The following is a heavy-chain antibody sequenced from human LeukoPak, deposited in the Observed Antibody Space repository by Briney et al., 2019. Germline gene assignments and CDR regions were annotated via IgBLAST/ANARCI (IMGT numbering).Heavy chain of an antibody. D-gene: IGHD2-2*01. CDR1: GGSISSYY. Sequence: SETLSLTCTVSGGSISSYYWSWIRQPPGKGLEWIGYIYSTGSTNYNPSLKSRVTISVDTSKNQFSLKLNSVTAADTAMYYCARDHCTSTSCYDAFDIWGQGTMVTVSS. CDR3: ARDHCTSTSCYDAFDI. J-gene: IGHJ3*02. CDR2: IYSTGST. V-gene: IGHV4-59*01.